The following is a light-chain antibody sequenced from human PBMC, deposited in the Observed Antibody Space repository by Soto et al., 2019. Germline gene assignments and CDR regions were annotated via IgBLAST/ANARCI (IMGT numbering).Light chain of an antibody. CDR1: QSVSSN. Sequence: EIVMTQSPATLSVSPGERATLSCRASQSVSSNLARYQQKPGQAPRLLIYGASTRATGIPARFSGSGSGTEFTLTISSLQSEDFAVYYCQQYSNWPSFGQGTKV. V-gene: IGKV3-15*01. J-gene: IGKJ1*01. CDR2: GAS. CDR3: QQYSNWPS.